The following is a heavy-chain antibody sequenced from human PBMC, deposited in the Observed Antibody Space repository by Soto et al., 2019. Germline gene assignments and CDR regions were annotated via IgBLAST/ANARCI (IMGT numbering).Heavy chain of an antibody. CDR2: IYYNGST. Sequence: SETLSLTCTVSGGSISSSSYYWGWIRQPPGKGLEWIGSIYYNGSTYYNPSLKSRVTISVDTSKNQFSLKLSSVTAADTAVYYCARDRGTTVTIDYWGQGTLVTVSS. V-gene: IGHV4-39*07. D-gene: IGHD4-4*01. CDR1: GGSISSSSYY. CDR3: ARDRGTTVTIDY. J-gene: IGHJ4*02.